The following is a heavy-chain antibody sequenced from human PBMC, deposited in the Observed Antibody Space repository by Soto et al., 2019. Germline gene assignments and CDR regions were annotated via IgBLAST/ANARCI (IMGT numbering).Heavy chain of an antibody. CDR1: GGTFSSYA. D-gene: IGHD5-12*01. V-gene: IGHV1-69*13. J-gene: IGHJ4*02. Sequence: SVKVYCKASGGTFSSYAISWVRQAPGQGLEWMGGIIPIFGTANYAQKFQGRVTITADESTSTACMELSSLRSEDTAVYYCATDLFEYSGYNNYWGQGTLVTVSS. CDR2: IIPIFGTA. CDR3: ATDLFEYSGYNNY.